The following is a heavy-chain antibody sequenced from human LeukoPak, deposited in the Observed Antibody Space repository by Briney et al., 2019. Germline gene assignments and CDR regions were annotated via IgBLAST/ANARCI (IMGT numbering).Heavy chain of an antibody. CDR3: ARDGYYYDSSGYGLDY. Sequence: NSSETLSLTCTVSGGSISSYYWSWIRQPAGKGLEWIGRIYTSGSTNYNPSLKSRVTMSVDTSKNQFSLKLSSVTAADTAVYYCARDGYYYDSSGYGLDYWGQGTLVTVSS. D-gene: IGHD3-22*01. CDR2: IYTSGST. J-gene: IGHJ4*02. V-gene: IGHV4-4*07. CDR1: GGSISSYY.